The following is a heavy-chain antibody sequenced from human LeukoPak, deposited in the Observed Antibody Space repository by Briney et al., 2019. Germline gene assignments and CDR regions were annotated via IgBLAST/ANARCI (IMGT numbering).Heavy chain of an antibody. CDR1: GFTFSNYW. J-gene: IGHJ4*02. CDR3: GTKSY. Sequence: GGSLRLSCAASGFTFSNYWMMWVRQAPGKGLEWVANINQDGSEKYYVDSVKGRFTISRDNAKNSLFLQMNNPRAEDTAVYYCGTKSYWGQGTLVTVS. V-gene: IGHV3-7*01. CDR2: INQDGSEK.